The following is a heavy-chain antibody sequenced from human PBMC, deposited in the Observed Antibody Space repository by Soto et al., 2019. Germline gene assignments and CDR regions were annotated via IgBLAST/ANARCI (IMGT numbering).Heavy chain of an antibody. Sequence: EVQLVESGGGLVKPGGSLRLSCAASGFTFSNAWMSWVRQAPGKGLEWVGRIKSKTDGGTTDYAAPVKGRFTISRDNAKNSLYLQMNSLRAEDTALYYCAKDGRQLWFTYYFDYWGQGTLVTVSS. CDR2: IKSKTDGGTT. J-gene: IGHJ4*02. V-gene: IGHV3-15*05. CDR1: GFTFSNAW. CDR3: AKDGRQLWFTYYFDY. D-gene: IGHD5-18*01.